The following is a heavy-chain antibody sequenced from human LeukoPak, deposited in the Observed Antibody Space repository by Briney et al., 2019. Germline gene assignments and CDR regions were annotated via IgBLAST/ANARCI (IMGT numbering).Heavy chain of an antibody. D-gene: IGHD2-15*01. J-gene: IGHJ4*02. CDR2: INHSGST. V-gene: IGHV4-34*01. Sequence: SXTLSLTCAVYGGSFSGYYWSWIRQPPGKGMEWIGEINHSGSTNYNPSLKSRVTISVDTSKNQFSLKLSSVIAADTAVYYCARGFRIVSRFDYWGQGTLVTVSS. CDR1: GGSFSGYY. CDR3: ARGFRIVSRFDY.